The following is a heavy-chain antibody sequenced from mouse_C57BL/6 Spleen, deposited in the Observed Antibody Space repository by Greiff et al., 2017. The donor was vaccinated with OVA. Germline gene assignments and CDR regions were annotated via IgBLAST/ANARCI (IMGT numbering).Heavy chain of an antibody. V-gene: IGHV1-20*01. D-gene: IGHD3-3*01. Sequence: EVKLVESGPELVKPGDSVKISCKASGYSFTGYFMNWVMQSHGKSLEWIGRINPYNGDTFYNQKFKGKATLTVDKSSSTAHMELRSLTSEDSAVYYCAREGGRGYAMDYWGQGTSVTVSS. CDR1: GYSFTGYF. J-gene: IGHJ4*01. CDR2: INPYNGDT. CDR3: AREGGRGYAMDY.